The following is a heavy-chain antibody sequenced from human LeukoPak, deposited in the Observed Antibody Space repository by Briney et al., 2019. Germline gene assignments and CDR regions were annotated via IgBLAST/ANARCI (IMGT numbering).Heavy chain of an antibody. V-gene: IGHV4-61*01. Sequence: SETLSLTCTVSGGSVSSGSYYRSWIRQPPGKGLEWIGYIYYSGSTNYNPSLKSRVTISVDTSKNQFSLKLSSVTAADTAVYYCAREGPSFWSGPDYGMDVWGQGTTVTVSS. CDR1: GGSVSSGSYY. CDR2: IYYSGST. D-gene: IGHD3-3*01. J-gene: IGHJ6*02. CDR3: AREGPSFWSGPDYGMDV.